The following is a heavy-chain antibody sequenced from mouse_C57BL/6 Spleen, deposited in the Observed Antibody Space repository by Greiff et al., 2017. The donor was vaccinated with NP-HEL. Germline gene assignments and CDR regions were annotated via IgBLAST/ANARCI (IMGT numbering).Heavy chain of an antibody. CDR2: IYPGDGDT. V-gene: IGHV1-80*01. CDR3: ARYYGSSYYAMDY. J-gene: IGHJ4*01. CDR1: GYAFSSYW. Sequence: LKESGASVKISCKASGYAFSSYWMNWVKQRPGKGLEWIGQIYPGDGDTNYNGKFKGKATLTADKSSSTAYMQLSSLTSEDSAVYFCARYYGSSYYAMDYWGQGTSVTVSS. D-gene: IGHD1-1*01.